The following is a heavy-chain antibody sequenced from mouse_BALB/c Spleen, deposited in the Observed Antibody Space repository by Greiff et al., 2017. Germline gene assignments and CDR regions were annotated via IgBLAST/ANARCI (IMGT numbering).Heavy chain of an antibody. Sequence: EVQVVESGGDLVKPGGSLKLSCAASGFTFSSYGMSWVRQTPDKRLEWVATISSGGSYTYYPDSVKGRFTISRDNAKNTLYLQMSSLKSEDTAMYYCAIDGYSFAYWGQGTLVTVSA. CDR2: ISSGGSYT. CDR1: GFTFSSYG. D-gene: IGHD2-3*01. J-gene: IGHJ3*01. CDR3: AIDGYSFAY. V-gene: IGHV5-6*01.